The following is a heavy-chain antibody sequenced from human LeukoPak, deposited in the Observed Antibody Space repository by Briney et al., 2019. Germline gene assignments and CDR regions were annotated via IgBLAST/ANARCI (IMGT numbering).Heavy chain of an antibody. V-gene: IGHV3-48*04. CDR3: ARVWRSGYTEDY. J-gene: IGHJ4*02. CDR1: RFTFSSYS. Sequence: GGSLRLSCAASRFTFSSYSIDWVRQAPGKGLEWLSYISSSSSTIYYADSVKGRFTVSRDNAKNLVYLQMNSLRAEDTAVYYCARVWRSGYTEDYWGQGTLVTVSS. CDR2: ISSSSSTI. D-gene: IGHD3-22*01.